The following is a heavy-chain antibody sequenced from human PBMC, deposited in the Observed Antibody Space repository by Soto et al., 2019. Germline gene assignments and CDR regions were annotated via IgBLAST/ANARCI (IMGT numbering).Heavy chain of an antibody. CDR2: IYYSGST. Sequence: QVQLQESGPGLVKPSETLSLTCTVSGGSISSYYWSWIRQPPGKGLEWIGYIYYSGSTNYNPSLRSRVTISVDTSKNQCSLKLSSVTAADTAVYYCARGRSGYCISTSCYSSGLDWFDPWGQGTLVTVSS. CDR1: GGSISSYY. J-gene: IGHJ5*02. D-gene: IGHD2-2*03. CDR3: ARGRSGYCISTSCYSSGLDWFDP. V-gene: IGHV4-59*01.